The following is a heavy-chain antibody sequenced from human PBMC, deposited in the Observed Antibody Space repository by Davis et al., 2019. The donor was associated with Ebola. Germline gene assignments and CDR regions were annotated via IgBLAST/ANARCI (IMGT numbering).Heavy chain of an antibody. CDR3: AKDGGGSSPAYYMDV. Sequence: PGESLKISCAASGFTFSDYYISWIRQAPGKGLEWVSYISSSGSTIYYADSVKGRFTISRDNAKNSLYLQMNSLRAEDTAVYYCAKDGGGSSPAYYMDVWGKGTTVTVSS. D-gene: IGHD6-6*01. CDR1: GFTFSDYY. V-gene: IGHV3-11*01. CDR2: ISSSGSTI. J-gene: IGHJ6*03.